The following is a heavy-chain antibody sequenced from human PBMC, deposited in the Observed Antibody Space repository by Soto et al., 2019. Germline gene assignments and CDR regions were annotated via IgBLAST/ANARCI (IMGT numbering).Heavy chain of an antibody. CDR1: GYTFTSYG. D-gene: IGHD3-10*01. J-gene: IGHJ5*02. V-gene: IGHV1-18*01. CDR3: ARAQLPRDYYGSGSYGWFDP. CDR2: ISGYNGNT. Sequence: ASVKVSCKASGYTFTSYGISWVRQAPGQGLEWMGWISGYNGNTNYAQKFQGRVTMTTDTSTSTAYMELRSLRSDDTAVYYCARAQLPRDYYGSGSYGWFDPWGQGSLVTVSS.